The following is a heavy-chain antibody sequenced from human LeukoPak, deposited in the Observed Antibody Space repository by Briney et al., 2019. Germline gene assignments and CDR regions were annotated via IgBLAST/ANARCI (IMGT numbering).Heavy chain of an antibody. V-gene: IGHV3-21*01. Sequence: GGSLRLSCAASGFTFSSYSMDWVRQARGQGLEWVSSISSSSSYIYYADSVKGRFTISRDNAKNSLYLQMNSLRAEDTAVYYCARGIAVAKNAFDIWGQGTMVTVSS. CDR2: ISSSSSYI. J-gene: IGHJ3*02. D-gene: IGHD6-19*01. CDR3: ARGIAVAKNAFDI. CDR1: GFTFSSYS.